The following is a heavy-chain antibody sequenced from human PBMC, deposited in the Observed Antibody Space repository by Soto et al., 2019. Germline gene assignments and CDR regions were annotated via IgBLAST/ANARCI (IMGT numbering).Heavy chain of an antibody. J-gene: IGHJ4*02. CDR2: ISGSGGST. V-gene: IGHV3-23*01. CDR3: AKDLVAATPRYYYDSSGYYDDY. Sequence: EVQLLESGGGLVQPGGSLRLSCAASGFTFSSYAMSWVRQAPGTGLEWVSAISGSGGSTYYADSVKGRFTISRDNSKNTLYLQMNSLRAEDTAVYYCAKDLVAATPRYYYDSSGYYDDYWGQGTLVTVSS. CDR1: GFTFSSYA. D-gene: IGHD3-22*01.